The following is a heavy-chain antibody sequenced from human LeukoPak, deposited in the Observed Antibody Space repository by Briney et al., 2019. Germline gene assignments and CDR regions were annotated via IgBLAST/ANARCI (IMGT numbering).Heavy chain of an antibody. CDR3: AKDRYCSGGSCYYDAFDI. Sequence: PGGSLRLSCAASGFTFSSYGMHWVRQAPGKGLEWVAVISYDGSTKRYPDSVKGRFTISRDNSKNTLYLQMNSLRAEDTAVYYCAKDRYCSGGSCYYDAFDIWGQGIMVTVSS. J-gene: IGHJ3*02. CDR2: ISYDGSTK. CDR1: GFTFSSYG. V-gene: IGHV3-30*18. D-gene: IGHD2-15*01.